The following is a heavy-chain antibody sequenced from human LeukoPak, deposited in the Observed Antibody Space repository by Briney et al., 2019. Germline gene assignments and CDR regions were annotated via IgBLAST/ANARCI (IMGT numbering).Heavy chain of an antibody. J-gene: IGHJ6*02. Sequence: ASVKVSCKASGYTFTSYGISWVRQAPGQGLEWMGWINARNGNIKYSQKFQGRVTITGDTSASTAYMELSSLRSEDTAVYYCARGYCSSTSCYMDVWGQGTTVT. V-gene: IGHV1-3*01. CDR3: ARGYCSSTSCYMDV. CDR1: GYTFTSYG. CDR2: INARNGNI. D-gene: IGHD2-2*01.